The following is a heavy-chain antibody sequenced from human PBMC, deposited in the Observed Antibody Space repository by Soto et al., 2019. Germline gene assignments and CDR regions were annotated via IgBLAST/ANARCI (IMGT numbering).Heavy chain of an antibody. CDR1: GFLVNSAY. D-gene: IGHD5-18*01. Sequence: EVQLVESGGGLIPPGGSLRLSCAASGFLVNSAYMTWVRQAPGKGLEWLSVINSDGSTLYAESVKGRFTISRDNSKNRLNLQMNSLRAEDTAMYYCERSGYSFAWGYWGQGTLVIVTS. CDR3: ERSGYSFAWGY. CDR2: INSDGST. V-gene: IGHV3-53*01. J-gene: IGHJ4*02.